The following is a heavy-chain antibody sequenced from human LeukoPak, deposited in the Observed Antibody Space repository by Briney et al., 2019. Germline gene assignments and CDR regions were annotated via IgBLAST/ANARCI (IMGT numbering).Heavy chain of an antibody. CDR3: TSWGDTTTEYFQR. Sequence: GGSLRLSCVVSGFTFNRCWMNWVRQAPGKGLEWVAHINPDGRDTYYVDSVKGRFTISRDNAQNSMYLQMNSLRVEDTAVYYCTSWGDTTTEYFQRWGQGTLVTVSS. J-gene: IGHJ1*01. V-gene: IGHV3-7*01. CDR1: GFTFNRCW. CDR2: INPDGRDT. D-gene: IGHD2-21*02.